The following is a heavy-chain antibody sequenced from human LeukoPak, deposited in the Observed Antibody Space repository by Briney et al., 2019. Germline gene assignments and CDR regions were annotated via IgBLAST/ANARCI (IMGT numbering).Heavy chain of an antibody. CDR3: ARRGSGWYSFDY. CDR2: IYYSGST. CDR1: GGSISSYY. D-gene: IGHD6-19*01. Sequence: SETLSLTCTVSGGSISSYYWSWIRQPPGKGLEWIGYIYYSGSTNYNPSLKSRVTISVDTSKNQFSLKLSSVTAADTAVYYCARRGSGWYSFDYWGQGTLVTVSS. V-gene: IGHV4-59*08. J-gene: IGHJ4*02.